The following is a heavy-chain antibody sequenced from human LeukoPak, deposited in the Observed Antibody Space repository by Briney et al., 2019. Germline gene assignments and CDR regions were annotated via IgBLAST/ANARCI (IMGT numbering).Heavy chain of an antibody. D-gene: IGHD3-22*01. CDR3: ARHSYYDSSGYFFDY. CDR2: IYYSGST. CDR1: GGSISTYY. Sequence: SETLSLTCTVSGGSISTYYWSWIRQPPGKALEWIGYIYYSGSTNYNPSLKSRVTISVDTSKKQFSLKLSSVTAADTAVYYCARHSYYDSSGYFFDYWGQGTLVTVPS. J-gene: IGHJ4*02. V-gene: IGHV4-59*01.